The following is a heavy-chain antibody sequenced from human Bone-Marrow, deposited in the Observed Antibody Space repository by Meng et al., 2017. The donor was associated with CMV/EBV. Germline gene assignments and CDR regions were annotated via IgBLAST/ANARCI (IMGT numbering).Heavy chain of an antibody. CDR1: GYVFTSYG. D-gene: IGHD2-21*02. CDR3: ARGENSYSGSEYFHL. J-gene: IGHJ1*01. Sequence: ASVKVSCKASGYVFTSYGITWVRQAPGQGLEWMGWISVDNGNTNYARRFQGRVAMTTDTSTTTAYMELRSLRSDDTAVYYFARGENSYSGSEYFHLWGQGSLVTVSS. CDR2: ISVDNGNT. V-gene: IGHV1-18*01.